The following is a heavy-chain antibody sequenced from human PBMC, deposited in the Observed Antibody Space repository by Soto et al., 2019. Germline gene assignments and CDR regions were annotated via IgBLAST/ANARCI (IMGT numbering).Heavy chain of an antibody. CDR3: ARLYGDYGYYFDY. V-gene: IGHV4-31*03. CDR1: GGSISSGGYY. J-gene: IGHJ4*02. D-gene: IGHD4-17*01. CDR2: IYYSGST. Sequence: PSETLSLTCTVSGGSISSGGYYWSWIRQHPGKGLEWIGYIYYSGSTYYNPSLKSRVTISVDTSKNQFSLKLSSVTAADTAVYYCARLYGDYGYYFDYWGQGTLVTVSS.